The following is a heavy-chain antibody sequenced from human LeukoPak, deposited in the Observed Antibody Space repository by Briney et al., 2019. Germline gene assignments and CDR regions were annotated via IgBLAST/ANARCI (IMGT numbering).Heavy chain of an antibody. D-gene: IGHD6-19*01. CDR1: GFTVSSNY. J-gene: IGHJ4*02. CDR3: ARAPGIAVAGYFDY. V-gene: IGHV3-66*01. Sequence: PGGSLRLSCAASGFTVSSNYMSWVRQAPGKGLEWVSVIYSGGSTYYADSVKGRFTISRDNSKNTLYLQMNSLRAEDTAVYYCARAPGIAVAGYFDYWGQGTLVTVSS. CDR2: IYSGGST.